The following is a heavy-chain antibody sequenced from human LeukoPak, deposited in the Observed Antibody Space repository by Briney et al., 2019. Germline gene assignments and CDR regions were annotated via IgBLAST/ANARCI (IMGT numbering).Heavy chain of an antibody. CDR1: GYSISSGYY. J-gene: IGHJ4*02. CDR3: ARLGIVGATSPAY. CDR2: IYHSGST. D-gene: IGHD1-26*01. V-gene: IGHV4-38-2*01. Sequence: PSETLSLTCAVSGYSISSGYYWGWIRQPPGKGLEWIGSIYHSGSTYHNPSLKSRVTISVDTSKNQFSLKLSSVTAADTAVYYCARLGIVGATSPAYWGQGTLVTVSS.